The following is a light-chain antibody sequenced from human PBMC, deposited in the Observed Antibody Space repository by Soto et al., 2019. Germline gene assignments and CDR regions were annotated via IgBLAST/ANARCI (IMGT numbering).Light chain of an antibody. Sequence: FMLTQPHSVSGSPGKTVTISCTRSSDSIASNYVQWHQKRPGSAPTTVIYEDNQRPSGIPDRFSGSIDTSSNSASLTISGLKTEDEADYYCQSYDTTNQVVFGGGTQLTVL. CDR1: SDSIASNY. J-gene: IGLJ2*01. V-gene: IGLV6-57*04. CDR2: EDN. CDR3: QSYDTTNQVV.